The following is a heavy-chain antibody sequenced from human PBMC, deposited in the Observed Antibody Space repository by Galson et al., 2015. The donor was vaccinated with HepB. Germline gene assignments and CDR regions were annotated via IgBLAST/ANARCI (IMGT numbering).Heavy chain of an antibody. CDR3: ARDLTAARFRYTMDV. Sequence: SLRLSCAASGFTFSSYAMDWVRQAPGKGLEWVSYISRSSTTMYYADSVEGRFTISRDNAKNSLYLQMNSLRDEDTAVYYCARDLTAARFRYTMDVWGQGTTVTVSS. V-gene: IGHV3-48*02. D-gene: IGHD3-9*01. J-gene: IGHJ6*02. CDR2: ISRSSTTM. CDR1: GFTFSSYA.